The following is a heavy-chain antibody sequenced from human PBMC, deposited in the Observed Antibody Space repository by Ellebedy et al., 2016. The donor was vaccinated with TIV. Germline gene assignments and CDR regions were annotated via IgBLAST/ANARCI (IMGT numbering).Heavy chain of an antibody. J-gene: IGHJ4*02. CDR1: GFSFSNYA. Sequence: PGGSLRLSCAASGFSFSNYAMHWVRQAPGKGLEYVSSISTNGGNTYYADSVKGRSTISRDNSKHTLYLQMDSLRTEDMAVYYCERVWSRTYEYWGQGNLVTVSS. V-gene: IGHV3-64*02. CDR3: ERVWSRTYEY. D-gene: IGHD2-2*01. CDR2: ISTNGGNT.